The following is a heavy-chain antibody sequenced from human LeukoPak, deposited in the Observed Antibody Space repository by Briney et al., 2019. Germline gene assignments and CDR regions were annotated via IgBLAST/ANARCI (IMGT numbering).Heavy chain of an antibody. CDR1: GFTFSSYA. CDR3: ATYRQVLLPFES. V-gene: IGHV3-23*01. Sequence: GGSLRLSCAASGFTFSSYAMSWVRQAPGKGLEWVSAISGSGGSTYYADSVKGRFTISRDNSKNTLYLQMNSLRAEDTAIYYCATYRQVLLPFESWGQGTLVTVSS. D-gene: IGHD2-8*02. J-gene: IGHJ4*02. CDR2: ISGSGGST.